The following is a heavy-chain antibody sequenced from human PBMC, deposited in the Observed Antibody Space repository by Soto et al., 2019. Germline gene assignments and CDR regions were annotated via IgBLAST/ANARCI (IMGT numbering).Heavy chain of an antibody. V-gene: IGHV3-21*01. CDR2: ISSSSSYI. Sequence: GGSLRLSCAASGFTFSSYSMNWVRQAPGKGLEWVSSISSSSSYIYYADSVKGRFTISRDNAKNSLYLQMNSLRAEDTAVYYCARVNHDFWSGPDYPYYGMDVWGQGTTVTVSS. CDR1: GFTFSSYS. CDR3: ARVNHDFWSGPDYPYYGMDV. J-gene: IGHJ6*02. D-gene: IGHD3-3*01.